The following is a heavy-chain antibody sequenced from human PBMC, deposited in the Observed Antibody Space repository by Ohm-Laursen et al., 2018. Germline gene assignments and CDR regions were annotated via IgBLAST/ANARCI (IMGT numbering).Heavy chain of an antibody. Sequence: ASVKVSCKSSGYSFNSYGINWVRQAPGQGLEWMGWISGYNGDTVYARNFQGRVTMTTDKSTSTAYMDLRRLRSDDTAVYYCARVAGPLTVTTSRGPIDNWGQETLVTVSS. CDR2: ISGYNGDT. J-gene: IGHJ4*02. CDR1: GYSFNSYG. CDR3: ARVAGPLTVTTSRGPIDN. V-gene: IGHV1-18*01. D-gene: IGHD4-17*01.